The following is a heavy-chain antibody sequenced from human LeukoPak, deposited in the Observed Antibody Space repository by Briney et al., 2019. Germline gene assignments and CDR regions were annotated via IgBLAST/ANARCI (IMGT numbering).Heavy chain of an antibody. D-gene: IGHD3-22*01. CDR2: MNPNSGNT. Sequence: VASVKVSCKASGYTFTSYDINWVRQATGQGLEWMGWMNPNSGNTGYAQKFQGRVTITRNTSISTAYMELSSLRSEDTAVYYCARDDWIWRNYYDRSGYRRAFDYWGQGTLVTVSS. J-gene: IGHJ4*02. CDR1: GYTFTSYD. V-gene: IGHV1-8*03. CDR3: ARDDWIWRNYYDRSGYRRAFDY.